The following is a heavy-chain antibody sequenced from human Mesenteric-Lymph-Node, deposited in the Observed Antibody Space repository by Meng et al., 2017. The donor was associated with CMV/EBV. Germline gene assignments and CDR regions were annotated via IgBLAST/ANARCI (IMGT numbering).Heavy chain of an antibody. CDR3: AKADYDFWSGYQTYFDY. CDR1: GFTFSYSA. V-gene: IGHV3-30*02. D-gene: IGHD3-3*01. J-gene: IGHJ4*02. CDR2: IRYDGSNK. Sequence: GGSLRLSCAASGFTFSYSAMHWVRQAPGKGLEWVAFIRYDGSNKYYADSVKGRFTISRDNSKNTLYLQMNSLRAEDTAVYYCAKADYDFWSGYQTYFDYWGQGTLVTVSS.